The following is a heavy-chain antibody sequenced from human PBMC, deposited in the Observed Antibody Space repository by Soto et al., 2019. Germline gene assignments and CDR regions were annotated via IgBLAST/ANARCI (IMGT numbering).Heavy chain of an antibody. CDR1: GFTFSTYT. CDR3: ARGDRGDNSYYYMDV. CDR2: ISSTTTYI. J-gene: IGHJ6*03. D-gene: IGHD3-16*01. V-gene: IGHV3-21*01. Sequence: GGSLRLSCAASGFTFSTYTMNWVRQAPGMGLEWVSSISSTTTYIYYADSVKGRFTVSRDNAKNSLYLLMNSLRAEDTAVYFCARGDRGDNSYYYMDVWGKGTTVTVSS.